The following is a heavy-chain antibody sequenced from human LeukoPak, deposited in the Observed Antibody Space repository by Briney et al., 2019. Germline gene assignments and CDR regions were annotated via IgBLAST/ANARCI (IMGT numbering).Heavy chain of an antibody. Sequence: SETLSLTCTVSGGSISSGGYSWSWIRQPPGKGLKWIGYIYHSGSTYYNPSLKSRVTISVDRSKNQFSLKLSSVTAADTAVYYCARGYDFYYFDYWGQGTLVTVSS. CDR3: ARGYDFYYFDY. D-gene: IGHD1-20*01. J-gene: IGHJ4*02. CDR2: IYHSGST. V-gene: IGHV4-30-2*01. CDR1: GGSISSGGYS.